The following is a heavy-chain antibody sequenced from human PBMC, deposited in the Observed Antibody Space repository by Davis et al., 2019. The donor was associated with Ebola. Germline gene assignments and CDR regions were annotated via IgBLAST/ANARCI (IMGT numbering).Heavy chain of an antibody. CDR3: ARDRRVQGVIMFDP. J-gene: IGHJ5*02. D-gene: IGHD3-10*01. CDR1: GYTFTGYY. Sequence: ASVKVSCKASGYTFTGYYMHWVRQAPGQGLEWMGWINPNSGGTNYAQKFQGWVTMTRDTSISTAYMELSRLRSEDTAVYYCARDRRVQGVIMFDPWGQGTLVTVSS. V-gene: IGHV1-2*04. CDR2: INPNSGGT.